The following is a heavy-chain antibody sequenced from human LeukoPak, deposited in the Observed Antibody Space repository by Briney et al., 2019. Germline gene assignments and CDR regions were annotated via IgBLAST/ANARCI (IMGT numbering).Heavy chain of an antibody. CDR3: AREAGTGLGFFDY. Sequence: SETLSLTCTVSGGSISSYYWNWIRQPPGKGLEWIGFIYYSGSTNYNPSLKSRVTISVDTSKNQFSLKLSSVTAADTAVYYCAREAGTGLGFFDYWGQGTLVTVS. CDR2: IYYSGST. J-gene: IGHJ4*02. CDR1: GGSISSYY. D-gene: IGHD1-1*01. V-gene: IGHV4-59*01.